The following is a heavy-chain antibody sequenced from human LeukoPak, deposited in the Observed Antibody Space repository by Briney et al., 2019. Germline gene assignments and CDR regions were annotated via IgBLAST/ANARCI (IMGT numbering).Heavy chain of an antibody. D-gene: IGHD3-10*01. Sequence: ASVKVSCKASGYTFTGYYMHWVRQAPGQGLEWMGWINPNSGGTNYAQKFQGRVTMTRDTSISTAYMELSRLRSEDTAVYYCARGVRGVTVFIDYYYMDVWGKGTTVTISS. V-gene: IGHV1-2*02. CDR2: INPNSGGT. J-gene: IGHJ6*03. CDR1: GYTFTGYY. CDR3: ARGVRGVTVFIDYYYMDV.